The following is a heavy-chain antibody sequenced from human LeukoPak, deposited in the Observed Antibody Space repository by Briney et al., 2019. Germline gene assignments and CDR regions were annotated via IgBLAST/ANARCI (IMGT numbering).Heavy chain of an antibody. CDR1: SGSISSSRHH. J-gene: IGHJ4*02. CDR3: ARRITGSAAIDY. V-gene: IGHV4-39*01. Sequence: SETLSLTCTVSSGSISSSRHHWVWIRHPPGKGLEWIGNLYYSGSTYYNPSLKSRLTISADTSRNQFSLNLRSVTAADTAVYYCARRITGSAAIDYWGQGTLVTVSS. CDR2: LYYSGST. D-gene: IGHD1-26*01.